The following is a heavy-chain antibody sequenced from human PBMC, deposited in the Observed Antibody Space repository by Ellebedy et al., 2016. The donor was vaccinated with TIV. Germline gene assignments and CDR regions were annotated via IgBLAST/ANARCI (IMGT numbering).Heavy chain of an antibody. Sequence: AASVKVSCKASGYRFPGYYMHWVRQVPGQGLEWMGWINGNSGDTNYAQKFQGRVTMTRDKSITTAYMELTRLRPDDTAVYFCARGLNGWYYYWGQGTLVTVSS. J-gene: IGHJ4*02. CDR3: ARGLNGWYYY. CDR2: INGNSGDT. CDR1: GYRFPGYY. D-gene: IGHD6-19*01. V-gene: IGHV1-2*02.